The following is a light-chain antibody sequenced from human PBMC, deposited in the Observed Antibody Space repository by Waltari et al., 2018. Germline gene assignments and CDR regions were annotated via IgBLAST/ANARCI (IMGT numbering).Light chain of an antibody. CDR3: QRYDGYPPT. CDR2: KAS. J-gene: IGKJ4*01. Sequence: DTQMTKSPSTLPASVGARVTITCRASQSISHWLAWYQQKPGKAPKLLISKASSLESEVPSRFSGSGSGTEFTLTITNLQPDDFATYYCQRYDGYPPTFGGGTKVEIK. CDR1: QSISHW. V-gene: IGKV1-5*03.